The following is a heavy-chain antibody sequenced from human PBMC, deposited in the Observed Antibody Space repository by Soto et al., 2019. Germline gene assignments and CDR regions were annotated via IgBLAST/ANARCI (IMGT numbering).Heavy chain of an antibody. CDR3: ARGHSEGGEAIPLDY. Sequence: QVQLVQSGAEVKKPGSSVKVSCTASGVTFSSYAISWVRQAPGQGLEWMGGIIPIFGTANYAQKFQGRVTITADESTSTAYMELSSLRSEDTAVYYCARGHSEGGEAIPLDYWGQGTLVTVSS. J-gene: IGHJ4*02. CDR1: GVTFSSYA. D-gene: IGHD3-16*02. V-gene: IGHV1-69*01. CDR2: IIPIFGTA.